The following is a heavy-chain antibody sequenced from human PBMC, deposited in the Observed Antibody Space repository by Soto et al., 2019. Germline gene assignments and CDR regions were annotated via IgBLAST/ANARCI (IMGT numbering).Heavy chain of an antibody. V-gene: IGHV4-59*01. D-gene: IGHD5-18*01. Sequence: PAETLSLTCTVSGGSISSYYWSWIRQPPGKGLEWIGYIYYGGSTNYNPSLKSRVTISVDTSKNQFSLKLSSVTAADTAVYYCARAVEMATAYNWFDPWGQGTLVTVSS. CDR3: ARAVEMATAYNWFDP. CDR1: GGSISSYY. CDR2: IYYGGST. J-gene: IGHJ5*02.